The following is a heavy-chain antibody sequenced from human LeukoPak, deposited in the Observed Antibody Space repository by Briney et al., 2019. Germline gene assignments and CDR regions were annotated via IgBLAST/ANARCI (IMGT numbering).Heavy chain of an antibody. CDR1: GGSISSYY. CDR2: IYTSGST. CDR3: ARMYYDILTGYYRGALYYFDY. Sequence: PSETLSLTCTVSGGSISSYYWSWIRQPAGKGLEWIGRIYTSGSTNYNPSLKSRVTMSVDTSKNQFSLKLSSVTAADTAVYYCARMYYDILTGYYRGALYYFDYWGQGTLVTVSS. D-gene: IGHD3-9*01. V-gene: IGHV4-4*07. J-gene: IGHJ4*02.